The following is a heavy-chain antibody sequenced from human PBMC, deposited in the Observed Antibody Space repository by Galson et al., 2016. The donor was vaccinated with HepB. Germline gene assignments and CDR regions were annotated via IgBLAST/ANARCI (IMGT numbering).Heavy chain of an antibody. Sequence: SLRLSCAASGFTLSTYAMTWVRQAPGRGLDWVSAITSGGSTHYAESVKGRFTISRDNSKNTLYLQMHRLRFEDTAVYYCASDPRQWQRGYSYGFEYWGQGTLVSVSS. CDR2: ITSGGST. J-gene: IGHJ4*02. CDR1: GFTLSTYA. CDR3: ASDPRQWQRGYSYGFEY. D-gene: IGHD5-18*01. V-gene: IGHV3-23*01.